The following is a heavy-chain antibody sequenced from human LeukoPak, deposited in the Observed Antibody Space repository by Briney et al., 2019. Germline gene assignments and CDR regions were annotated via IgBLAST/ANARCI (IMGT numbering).Heavy chain of an antibody. V-gene: IGHV4-59*01. CDR3: ARDYYYGSGSYYP. CDR1: GVSISSYY. Sequence: SETLSLTCTVSGVSISSYYWSWIRQPPGKGLEWIGYIYYSGSTNYNPSLKSRVTISVDTSKNQFSLKLSSVTAADTAVYYCARDYYYGSGSYYPWGQGTLVTVSS. CDR2: IYYSGST. D-gene: IGHD3-10*01. J-gene: IGHJ5*02.